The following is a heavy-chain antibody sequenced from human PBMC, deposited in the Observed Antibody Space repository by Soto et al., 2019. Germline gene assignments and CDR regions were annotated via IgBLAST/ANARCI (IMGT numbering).Heavy chain of an antibody. CDR2: ISSSSSTI. J-gene: IGHJ3*02. D-gene: IGHD3-10*01. Sequence: EVQLVESGGGLVQPGGSLRLSCAASGFTFSSYSMNWVRQAPGKGLEWVSYISSSSSTIYYADSVKGRFTISRDNAKNSLYLQMNSLRAEDTAVYYCARDLPNEWFGAPDAFDIWGQGTMVTVSS. CDR1: GFTFSSYS. CDR3: ARDLPNEWFGAPDAFDI. V-gene: IGHV3-48*01.